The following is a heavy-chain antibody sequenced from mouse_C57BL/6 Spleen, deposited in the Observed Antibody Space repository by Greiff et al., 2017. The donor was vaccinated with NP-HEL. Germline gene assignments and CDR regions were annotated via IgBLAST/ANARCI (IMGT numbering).Heavy chain of an antibody. Sequence: QVQLQQPGAELVMPGASVKLSCKASGYTFTSYWMHWVKQRPGQGLEWIGEIDPSDSYTNYNQKFKGKSTLTVDKSSSTAYMQLSSLTSEDSAVYYCARAQLRPLDYWGQGTTLTVSS. CDR3: ARAQLRPLDY. CDR2: IDPSDSYT. CDR1: GYTFTSYW. V-gene: IGHV1-69*01. D-gene: IGHD3-2*02. J-gene: IGHJ2*01.